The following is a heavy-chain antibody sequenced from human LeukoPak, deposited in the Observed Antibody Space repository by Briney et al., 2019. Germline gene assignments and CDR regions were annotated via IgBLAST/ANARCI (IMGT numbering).Heavy chain of an antibody. Sequence: GGSLRLSCAASGFTVSSNYMSWVRQAPGKGLEWVSIIYSGGSTYYADSVKGRFTISRDNSKNTLHLQMNSLRADDTAVYYCARGRYTYGSSIFDCWGRGTLVTVSS. CDR1: GFTVSSNY. CDR3: ARGRYTYGSSIFDC. CDR2: IYSGGST. V-gene: IGHV3-53*01. D-gene: IGHD5-18*01. J-gene: IGHJ5*01.